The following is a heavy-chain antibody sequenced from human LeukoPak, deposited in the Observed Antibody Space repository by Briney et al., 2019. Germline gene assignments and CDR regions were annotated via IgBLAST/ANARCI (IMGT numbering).Heavy chain of an antibody. J-gene: IGHJ5*02. CDR3: ARSNWFDP. V-gene: IGHV3-74*01. Sequence: PGASLRLSCAASGITLSGYWMHWVRQAPGKGLVWVSRINGDGTSTNYADSVKGRFTISRGNAKNTLYLQMNILRAEDTAVYYCARSNWFDPWGQGTLVTVSS. CDR1: GITLSGYW. CDR2: INGDGTST.